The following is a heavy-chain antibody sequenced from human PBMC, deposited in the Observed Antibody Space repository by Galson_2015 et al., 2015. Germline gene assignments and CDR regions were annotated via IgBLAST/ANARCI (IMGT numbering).Heavy chain of an antibody. J-gene: IGHJ4*02. D-gene: IGHD4-17*01. CDR2: IYYSGST. Sequence: LSLTCTVSGGSISSGGYYWSWIRQHPGKGLEWIGYIYYSGSTYYNPSLKSRVTISVDTSKNQFSLKLSSVTAADTAVYYCARGRDYGDPNDYWGQGTLVTVSS. CDR1: GGSISSGGYY. V-gene: IGHV4-31*03. CDR3: ARGRDYGDPNDY.